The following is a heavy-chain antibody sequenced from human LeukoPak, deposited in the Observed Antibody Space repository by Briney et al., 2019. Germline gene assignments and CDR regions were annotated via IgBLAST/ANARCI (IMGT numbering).Heavy chain of an antibody. V-gene: IGHV3-64*01. CDR2: ISSNGGST. Sequence: GGSLRLSCAASGFTFSSYGMHWVRQAPGKGLEYVSAISSNGGSTYYANSVKGRFTISRDNSKNTLYLQMGSLRAEDMAVYYCARDFSGIAAAGTSGYMDVWGKGTTVTVSS. J-gene: IGHJ6*03. CDR1: GFTFSSYG. D-gene: IGHD6-13*01. CDR3: ARDFSGIAAAGTSGYMDV.